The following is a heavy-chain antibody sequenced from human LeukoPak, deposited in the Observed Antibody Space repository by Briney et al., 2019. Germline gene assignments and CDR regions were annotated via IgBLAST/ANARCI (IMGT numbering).Heavy chain of an antibody. CDR1: GFTISNYA. CDR2: ISVSGGNT. D-gene: IGHD5-18*01. Sequence: GGSLRLSCAVSGFTISNYAMNRVRQAPGKGLEWVSGISVSGGNTYYADSVKGRFTITRYNSKNTLYLEMNSLRADDTAIYYCAKLAGYSPTQGKIDYWRQGTLVTVSS. J-gene: IGHJ4*02. V-gene: IGHV3-23*01. CDR3: AKLAGYSPTQGKIDY.